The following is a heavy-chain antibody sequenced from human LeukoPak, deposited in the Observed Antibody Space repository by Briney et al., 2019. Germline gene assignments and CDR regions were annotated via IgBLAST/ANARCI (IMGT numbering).Heavy chain of an antibody. J-gene: IGHJ4*02. V-gene: IGHV3-48*03. CDR2: ISSSGSII. Sequence: PGGSLRLSCAASGFTFTSYEMNWFRQAPGKGLEWVSYISSSGSIIYYADSVKGRFTISRDNAKNSLYLQMNSLRAEDTAVFYCARDPTNWARPLDYWGQGTLVTVSS. D-gene: IGHD7-27*01. CDR1: GFTFTSYE. CDR3: ARDPTNWARPLDY.